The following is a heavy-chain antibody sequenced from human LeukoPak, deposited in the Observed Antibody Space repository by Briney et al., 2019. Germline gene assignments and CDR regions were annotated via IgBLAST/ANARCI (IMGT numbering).Heavy chain of an antibody. CDR2: IWYDGSNK. Sequence: GGSLRLSCAASGFTFSSYGMHWVRQAPGKGLEWVAVIWYDGSNKYYADSVKGRFTISRDNSKNTLYLQMNSLRAEDTAVYYCARDHWGKQQLADAFDIWGQGTMVTVSS. J-gene: IGHJ3*02. CDR3: ARDHWGKQQLADAFDI. CDR1: GFTFSSYG. V-gene: IGHV3-33*01. D-gene: IGHD6-13*01.